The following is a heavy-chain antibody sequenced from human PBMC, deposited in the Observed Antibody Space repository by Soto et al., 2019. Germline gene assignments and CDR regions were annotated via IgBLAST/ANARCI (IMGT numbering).Heavy chain of an antibody. J-gene: IGHJ4*02. Sequence: ESLKISCKGSGYSFSNYWIAWVRQMPGKGPEWMGIIYPGDSDTRYSPSFRGQVTISADKSISTAYLQWSSLKASYTAMYYCAKTLDILTGLDYWGQGTPVTVSS. CDR3: AKTLDILTGLDY. CDR2: IYPGDSDT. CDR1: GYSFSNYW. V-gene: IGHV5-51*01. D-gene: IGHD3-9*01.